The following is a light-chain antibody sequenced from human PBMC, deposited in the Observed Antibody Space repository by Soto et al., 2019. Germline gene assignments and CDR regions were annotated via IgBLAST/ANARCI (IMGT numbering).Light chain of an antibody. CDR2: EVS. Sequence: QSALTQPPSASGSPGQSVTISCTGSSSDVGGYNYVSWYQQHPGKAPKLMIYEVSKRPSGVPDRLSGSKSGNTASLTVSGXQAXXXXXXXCSSYGGSNTVVFGGGTKLTVL. CDR3: SSYGGSNTVV. J-gene: IGLJ2*01. V-gene: IGLV2-8*01. CDR1: SSDVGGYNY.